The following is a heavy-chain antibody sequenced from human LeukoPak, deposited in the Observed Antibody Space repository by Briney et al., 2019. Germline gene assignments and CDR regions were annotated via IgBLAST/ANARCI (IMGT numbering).Heavy chain of an antibody. D-gene: IGHD3-3*01. CDR1: GGSISSGSYY. CDR2: IYTSGST. CDR3: ARSYYDLPSFDY. V-gene: IGHV4-61*02. J-gene: IGHJ4*02. Sequence: TSETLSLTCTVSGGSISSGSYYWSWIRQPAGKGLEWIGRIYTSGSTNYNPSLKSRVTISVDTAKNQFSLKLSSVTAADTAVYYCARSYYDLPSFDYSGQGTLVTVSS.